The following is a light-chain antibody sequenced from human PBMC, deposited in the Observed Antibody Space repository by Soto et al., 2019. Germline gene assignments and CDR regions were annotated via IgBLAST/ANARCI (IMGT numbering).Light chain of an antibody. Sequence: AIHLTQSPSSLSASVGDRVTITCRASQGISSALAWYQHKPGRPPRVLIYDASSLQSGVPSRFSGSESGTDCTLTISSLQPEDSATHYCQQLNSYPFTFGQGTRLEIK. CDR1: QGISSA. CDR3: QQLNSYPFT. J-gene: IGKJ5*01. V-gene: IGKV1-13*02. CDR2: DAS.